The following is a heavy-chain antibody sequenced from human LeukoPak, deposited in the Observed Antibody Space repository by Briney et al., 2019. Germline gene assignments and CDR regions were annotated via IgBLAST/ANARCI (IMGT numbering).Heavy chain of an antibody. CDR1: GYSFNSYW. CDR3: ARLPSIKSYYDFWSGYSVDRLGAYYFDY. CDR2: IYPGDSDT. J-gene: IGHJ4*02. Sequence: GESLKISCKGSGYSFNSYWIGWVRQMPGKGLEWMGIIYPGDSDTRYSPSFQGQVTISADKSISTAYLQWSSLKASDTAMYYCARLPSIKSYYDFWSGYSVDRLGAYYFDYWGQGTLVTVSS. D-gene: IGHD3-3*01. V-gene: IGHV5-51*01.